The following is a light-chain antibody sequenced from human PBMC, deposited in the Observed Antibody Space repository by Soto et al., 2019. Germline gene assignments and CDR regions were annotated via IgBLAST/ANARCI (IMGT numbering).Light chain of an antibody. CDR3: CSYAGSFTWV. J-gene: IGLJ3*02. V-gene: IGLV2-11*01. CDR1: PGDVGAYNF. Sequence: QSVLTQPRSVSGSAGQAVTLSCTGTPGDVGAYNFVSWYQLHPGKAPKHMIYDANKRPSGIPDRFSASKSGNTASLTISGLQAEEEADYYCCSYAGSFTWVFGGGTKLTVL. CDR2: DAN.